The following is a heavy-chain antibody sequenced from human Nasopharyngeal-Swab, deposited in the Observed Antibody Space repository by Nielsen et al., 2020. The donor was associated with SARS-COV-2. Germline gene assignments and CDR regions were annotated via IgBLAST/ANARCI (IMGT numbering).Heavy chain of an antibody. CDR1: GYTFTDYY. D-gene: IGHD6-13*01. Sequence: ASVKVSCKASGYTFTDYYMHWVRHAPAQGLEWMGRINPNSGDTKYAQKFQGRVTVTRDKSINTAYMELSSLSSDDTAMYYCARDDGDVPGITGSGPPGGYWGQGTLVTVSS. CDR2: INPNSGDT. V-gene: IGHV1-2*06. J-gene: IGHJ4*02. CDR3: ARDDGDVPGITGSGPPGGY.